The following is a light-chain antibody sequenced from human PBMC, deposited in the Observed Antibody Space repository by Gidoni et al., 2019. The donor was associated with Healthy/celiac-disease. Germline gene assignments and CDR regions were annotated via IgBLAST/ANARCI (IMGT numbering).Light chain of an antibody. V-gene: IGLV6-57*02. J-gene: IGLJ3*02. CDR2: EDN. Sequence: NFMLTQPHPVSDSPRKTVTISCTGSSGSIASNSVQWYQQRPGSATTTVIYEDNQRPSGVPDRFSGSIDSSSNAASLTISGLKTEDEADYYCQSYDSSNWVFGGGTKLTVL. CDR3: QSYDSSNWV. CDR1: SGSIASNS.